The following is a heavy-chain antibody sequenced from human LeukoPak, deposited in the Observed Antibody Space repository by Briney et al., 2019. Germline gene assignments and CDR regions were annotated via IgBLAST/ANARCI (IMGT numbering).Heavy chain of an antibody. D-gene: IGHD3-3*02. Sequence: GGSLKISCEGSGYSFTSYWIAWVRQMPGKGLEWMGIIYPGDSDTRYSPSFQGQVTISADKSISTAYLQWSSLKASDTAMYYCARYHFWSGYWVFDYWGQGTLVTVSS. J-gene: IGHJ4*02. CDR2: IYPGDSDT. V-gene: IGHV5-51*01. CDR3: ARYHFWSGYWVFDY. CDR1: GYSFTSYW.